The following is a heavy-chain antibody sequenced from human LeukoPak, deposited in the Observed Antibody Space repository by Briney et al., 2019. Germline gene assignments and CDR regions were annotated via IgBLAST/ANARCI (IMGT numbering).Heavy chain of an antibody. J-gene: IGHJ1*01. D-gene: IGHD2-15*01. CDR2: IYSGGST. Sequence: PGGSLRLSCAPSGFSVSNNYMSWVRQAPGKGLEWVSVIYSGGSTFYADSVKGRFTISRDNSKNTLYLQMNSLRAEDTAVYCCASDSYSPEYFQHWGQGTLVTVSS. CDR3: ASDSYSPEYFQH. CDR1: GFSVSNNY. V-gene: IGHV3-66*01.